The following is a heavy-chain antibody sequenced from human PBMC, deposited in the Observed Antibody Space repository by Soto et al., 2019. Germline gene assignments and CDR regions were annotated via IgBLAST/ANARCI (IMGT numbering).Heavy chain of an antibody. CDR2: ISWNSGSI. V-gene: IGHV3-9*01. D-gene: IGHD1-1*01. CDR3: AKDRTGTNTNWFDP. CDR1: GFTFDDYA. Sequence: GGSLRLSCAASGFTFDDYAMHWVRQAPGKGLEWVSGISWNSGSIGYADSVKGRFTISRDNAKNSLYLQMNSLRAEDTALYYCAKDRTGTNTNWFDPWGQGTLVTVSS. J-gene: IGHJ5*02.